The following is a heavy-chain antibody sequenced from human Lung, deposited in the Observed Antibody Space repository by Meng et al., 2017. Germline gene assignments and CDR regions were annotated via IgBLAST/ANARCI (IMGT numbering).Heavy chain of an antibody. D-gene: IGHD6-13*01. Sequence: LGQSRSGAKTPGASVKVPCKPFGYSFRPHWLHWVRQAPGQGLEWMGRIDPRSGGTQYAQNFQDRVTMTRDTSISTTYMELSRLTSDDTAVYYCVRDEDISAAGKLFGDYWGQGTLVTVSS. CDR3: VRDEDISAAGKLFGDY. V-gene: IGHV1-2*06. CDR1: GYSFRPHW. CDR2: IDPRSGGT. J-gene: IGHJ4*02.